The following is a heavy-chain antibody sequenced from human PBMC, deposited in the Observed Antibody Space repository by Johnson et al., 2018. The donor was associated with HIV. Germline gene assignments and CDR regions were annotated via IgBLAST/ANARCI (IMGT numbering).Heavy chain of an antibody. Sequence: VQLVESGGGVVQPGRSLRLSCAASGFTFRSYAMHWVRQAPGKGLEWVSYITGSGTVVYYADSVKGRFTISRDNAKNSLYLQMNSLGADDTAVYYCARGGSDVFDIWGRGTMVTVSS. CDR3: ARGGSDVFDI. J-gene: IGHJ3*02. CDR1: GFTFRSYA. CDR2: ITGSGTVV. V-gene: IGHV3-48*03. D-gene: IGHD3-16*01.